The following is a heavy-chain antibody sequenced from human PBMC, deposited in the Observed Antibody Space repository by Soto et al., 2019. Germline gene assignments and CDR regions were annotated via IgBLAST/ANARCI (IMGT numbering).Heavy chain of an antibody. CDR1: GGTFSSYA. CDR3: TRDRGRRYNDGRGYYYSAY. V-gene: IGHV1-69*01. D-gene: IGHD3-22*01. Sequence: QVHLVQSGAEVKKPGSSVKVSCKASGGTFSSYAISWMRQSPGQGLEWMGGFIPIFGTTNYAQKFQGRVTITADESTSTAYMELSSLRSEDRAVYYCTRDRGRRYNDGRGYYYSAYWGQGTLVTVSS. CDR2: FIPIFGTT. J-gene: IGHJ4*02.